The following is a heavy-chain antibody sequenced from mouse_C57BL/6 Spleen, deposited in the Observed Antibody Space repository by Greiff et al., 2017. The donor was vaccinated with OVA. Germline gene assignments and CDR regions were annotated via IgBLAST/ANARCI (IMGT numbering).Heavy chain of an antibody. J-gene: IGHJ1*03. Sequence: EVQLQQSGPELVKPGASVKISCKASGYAFTDYNMNWVKQSTGKSLEWIGVINPSYGTTSYNQKFKGKATLTADQSSSTAYMQLISLTSEDSAVYDCARRDYDSSCWYFDVWGTGTTVTVSA. D-gene: IGHD1-1*01. CDR3: ARRDYDSSCWYFDV. CDR1: GYAFTDYN. CDR2: INPSYGTT. V-gene: IGHV1-39*01.